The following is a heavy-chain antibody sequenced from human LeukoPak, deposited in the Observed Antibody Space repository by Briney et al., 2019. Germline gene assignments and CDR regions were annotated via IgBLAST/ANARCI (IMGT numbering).Heavy chain of an antibody. CDR1: GGSISRGGYS. CDR3: ARSRIYGRGYFDL. J-gene: IGHJ2*01. V-gene: IGHV4-30-2*01. Sequence: PSETLSLTCAVSGGSISRGGYSWSWIRQPPGEGLEWIGYIYHSGSTYYNPSLKSRVTISVDRSKNQFSLKLSSVTAADTAMYYCARSRIYGRGYFDLWGGGTVVTVSS. CDR2: IYHSGST. D-gene: IGHD4-17*01.